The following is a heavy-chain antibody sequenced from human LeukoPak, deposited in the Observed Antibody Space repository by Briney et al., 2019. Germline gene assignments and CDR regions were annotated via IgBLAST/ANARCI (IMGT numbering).Heavy chain of an antibody. Sequence: GEPLNISCKGSGYSFTSYWIGWVRPMPGEGLEWTGIIYPGDSDTRYGSSFQGQVTISADKSISTAYLQWSSLKASDTAMYYCAREYGSGSYYGSSTWFDPWGQGTLVTVSS. D-gene: IGHD3-10*01. CDR3: AREYGSGSYYGSSTWFDP. CDR1: GYSFTSYW. J-gene: IGHJ5*02. V-gene: IGHV5-51*01. CDR2: IYPGDSDT.